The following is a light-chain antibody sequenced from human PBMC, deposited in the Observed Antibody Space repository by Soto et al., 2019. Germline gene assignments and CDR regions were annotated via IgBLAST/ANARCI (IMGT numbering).Light chain of an antibody. CDR1: QSVSSN. J-gene: IGKJ1*01. Sequence: EVVMTQSPGTLSVSPGERATLSCRASQSVSSNLAWYQQKPGQAPRLLIYGASTRATGIPARFSGSGSETEVPLTISSLQSEDFAVYYCQQFYNWPRTFGQGTKVEIK. CDR3: QQFYNWPRT. CDR2: GAS. V-gene: IGKV3-15*01.